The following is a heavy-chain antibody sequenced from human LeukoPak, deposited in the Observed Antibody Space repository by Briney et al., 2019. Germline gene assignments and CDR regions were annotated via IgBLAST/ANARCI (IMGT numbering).Heavy chain of an antibody. D-gene: IGHD6-19*01. V-gene: IGHV4-59*01. Sequence: PSETLSLNCIVSGGTISTYYWSWIRQAPGKGLEWIGYNYYSGSTGYNPSLKSRVTISVDTSKKKFSLNLSSVTAADTDVYYCARGYGSGWPSGDWFDPWGQGNLVTVSS. CDR1: GGTISTYY. CDR3: ARGYGSGWPSGDWFDP. CDR2: NYYSGST. J-gene: IGHJ5*02.